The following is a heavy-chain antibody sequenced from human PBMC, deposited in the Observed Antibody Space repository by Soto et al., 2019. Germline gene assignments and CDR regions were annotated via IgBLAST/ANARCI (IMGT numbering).Heavy chain of an antibody. CDR3: ARGGRGHSHGSFDY. CDR1: GGSFSGYY. V-gene: IGHV4-34*01. Sequence: SETLSLTCAVYGGSFSGYYWIWILQPPGKGLEWIGELNHSGSTNYNPSLKSRVTISVDTSKNQFSLKLSSVTAADTAVYYCARGGRGHSHGSFDYWGQGTLVTVSS. J-gene: IGHJ4*02. CDR2: LNHSGST. D-gene: IGHD5-18*01.